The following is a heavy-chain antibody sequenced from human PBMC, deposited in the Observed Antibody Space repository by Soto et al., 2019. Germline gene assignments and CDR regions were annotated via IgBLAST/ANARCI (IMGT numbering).Heavy chain of an antibody. D-gene: IGHD2-15*01. CDR1: GYTFTGYY. CDR3: ARGRISSCSGGSCPLAAFDI. V-gene: IGHV1-2*02. J-gene: IGHJ3*02. CDR2: INPNSGGT. Sequence: ASVKVSCKASGYTFTGYYMHWVRQAPGQGLEWMGWINPNSGGTKYAQKFQGRVTMTRDTSLSTAYMELSRLRSDDTAVYYCARGRISSCSGGSCPLAAFDIWGQGTMVTVSS.